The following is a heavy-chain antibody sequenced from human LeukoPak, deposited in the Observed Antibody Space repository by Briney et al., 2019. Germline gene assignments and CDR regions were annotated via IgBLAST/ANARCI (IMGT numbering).Heavy chain of an antibody. D-gene: IGHD4-17*01. CDR2: INSDGSTT. Sequence: GGSLRLSCAASGFTFSRYWIHWVRQAPGKGPVWVSRINSDGSTTTYADSVKGRFTISRDNAKNTLYLQMNSLRAEDTAVYYCARAVGYTIYGDYLDYWGQGTLVTVSS. V-gene: IGHV3-74*01. J-gene: IGHJ4*02. CDR3: ARAVGYTIYGDYLDY. CDR1: GFTFSRYW.